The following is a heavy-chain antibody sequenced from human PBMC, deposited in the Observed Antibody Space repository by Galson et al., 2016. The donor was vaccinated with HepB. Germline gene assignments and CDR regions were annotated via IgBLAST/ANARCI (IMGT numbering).Heavy chain of an antibody. J-gene: IGHJ4*02. CDR1: GYTFTSYA. D-gene: IGHD2-15*01. Sequence: SVKVSCKASGYTFTSYAMNWARQAPGHRLEWMGWINAGNGNTKYSQNFQGRITITRDTSASTAYMDLSSLKSQDTAVYFCTRDEGFCTGGSCYAFSGDYWGQGTLVSVSS. CDR2: INAGNGNT. CDR3: TRDEGFCTGGSCYAFSGDY. V-gene: IGHV1-3*01.